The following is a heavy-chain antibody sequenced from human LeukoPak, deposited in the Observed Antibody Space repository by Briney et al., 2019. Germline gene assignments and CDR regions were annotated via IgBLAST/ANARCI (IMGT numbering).Heavy chain of an antibody. V-gene: IGHV4-59*12. Sequence: SETLSLTCTVSGGSISSYYWSRIRQPPGKGLEWIGYIYYSGSTNYNPSLKSRVTISVDKSKNQFSLKLSSVTAADTAVYYCARDSPDLAYYDILTGSYYYYYMDVWGKGTTVTVSS. CDR2: IYYSGST. CDR1: GGSISSYY. J-gene: IGHJ6*03. D-gene: IGHD3-9*01. CDR3: ARDSPDLAYYDILTGSYYYYYMDV.